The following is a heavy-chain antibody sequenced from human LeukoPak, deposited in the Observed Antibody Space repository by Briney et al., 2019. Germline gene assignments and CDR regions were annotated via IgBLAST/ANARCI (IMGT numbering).Heavy chain of an antibody. V-gene: IGHV4-39*07. Sequence: SETLSLTCTVSGGSISSSSYYWGWIRQPPGKGLEWIGSIYYSGSTYYNPSLKSRVTISVDTSKNQFSLKLSSVTAADTAVYYCARVGIWFGEPWGGGYFDYWGQGTLVTVSS. D-gene: IGHD3-10*01. CDR1: GGSISSSSYY. CDR3: ARVGIWFGEPWGGGYFDY. J-gene: IGHJ4*02. CDR2: IYYSGST.